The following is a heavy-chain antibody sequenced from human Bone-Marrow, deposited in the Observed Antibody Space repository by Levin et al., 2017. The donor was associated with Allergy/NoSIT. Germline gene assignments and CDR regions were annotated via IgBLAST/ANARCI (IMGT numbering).Heavy chain of an antibody. J-gene: IGHJ4*02. CDR2: IGVTGDT. CDR1: GFTFSSYD. CDR3: AGGVSINWGTGWEFVL. Sequence: GGSLRLSCAASGFTFSSYDMHWVRHGAGKGLEWVSSIGVTGDTNYSDSVKGRLTISRDNDNNSLYLQMNSLRDGDKALYFCAGGVSINWGTGWEFVLWGLGTLVTVS. V-gene: IGHV3-13*04. D-gene: IGHD7-27*01.